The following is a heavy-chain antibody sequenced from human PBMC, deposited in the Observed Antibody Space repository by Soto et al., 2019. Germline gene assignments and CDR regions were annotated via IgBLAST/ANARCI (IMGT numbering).Heavy chain of an antibody. V-gene: IGHV3-7*03. CDR3: VRVGSWGGY. Sequence: GGSLRLSCTASGFTFSSYWMSWVRQAPGKGLGWVANIKEDGRGKYCVDSVKGRFSISRDSARNSLHLQMNSLRVEDTAVYYCVRVGSWGGYCGERALVTVSS. CDR1: GFTFSSYW. CDR2: IKEDGRGK. D-gene: IGHD3-16*01. J-gene: IGHJ4*02.